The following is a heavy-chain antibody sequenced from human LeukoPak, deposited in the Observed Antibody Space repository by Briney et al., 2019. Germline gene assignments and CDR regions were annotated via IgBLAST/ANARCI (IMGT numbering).Heavy chain of an antibody. CDR3: ARTAAAGIEY. CDR2: INHSGST. Sequence: SETLSLTCAVSGGSISSGGYSWSWIRQPPGKGLEWIGEINHSGSTNYNPSLKSRVTISVDTSKNQFSLKLSSVTAADTAVYYCARTAAAGIEYWGQGTLVTVSS. D-gene: IGHD6-13*01. V-gene: IGHV4-34*01. CDR1: GGSISSGGYS. J-gene: IGHJ4*02.